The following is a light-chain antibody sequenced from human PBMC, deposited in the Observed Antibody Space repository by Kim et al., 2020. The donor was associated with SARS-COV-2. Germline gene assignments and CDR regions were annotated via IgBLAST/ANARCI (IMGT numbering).Light chain of an antibody. CDR3: GTWDSSLSAGV. CDR1: TSNIGTNY. J-gene: IGLJ2*01. V-gene: IGLV1-51*01. Sequence: GQKVIIPCAGSTSNIGTNYVSGYQQLPGTAPKLLSYDITERPSGIPGRFSTSKSGTSATLGITGLQTGDEAVYYCGTWDSSLSAGVFGGGTQLTVL. CDR2: DIT.